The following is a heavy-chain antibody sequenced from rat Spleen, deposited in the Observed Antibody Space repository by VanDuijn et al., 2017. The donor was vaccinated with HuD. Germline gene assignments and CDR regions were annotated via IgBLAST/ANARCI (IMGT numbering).Heavy chain of an antibody. J-gene: IGHJ2*01. CDR2: ISSGGDTT. Sequence: EVQLVESDGGLVQPGRSLKLSCAASGFTFSDYYMAWVRQAPTKGLEWVASISSGGDTTYYPDSVKGRFTISRENAYSTLYLQMNSLRSEDTGTYYCVREDLGVNYWGQGVMVTVSS. D-gene: IGHD4-4*01. CDR1: GFTFSDYY. CDR3: VREDLGVNY. V-gene: IGHV5-25*01.